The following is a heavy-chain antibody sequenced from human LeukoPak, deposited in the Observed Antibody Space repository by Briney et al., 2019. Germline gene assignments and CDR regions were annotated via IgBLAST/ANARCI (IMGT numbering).Heavy chain of an antibody. CDR3: ARAGGGYQLIFDY. J-gene: IGHJ4*02. CDR2: IYHSGST. CDR1: GYSISSGYY. Sequence: SETLSLTCTVSGYSISSGYYWGWIRQPPGKGLEWIGSIYHSGSTYYNPSLKSRVTISVDTSKNQFSLKLSSVTAADTAVYYCARAGGGYQLIFDYWGQGTLVTVSS. D-gene: IGHD2-2*01. V-gene: IGHV4-38-2*02.